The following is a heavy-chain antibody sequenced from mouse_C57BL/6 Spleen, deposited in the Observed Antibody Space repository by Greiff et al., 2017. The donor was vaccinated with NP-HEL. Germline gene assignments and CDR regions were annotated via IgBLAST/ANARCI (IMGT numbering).Heavy chain of an antibody. J-gene: IGHJ3*01. CDR1: GYTFTDYE. D-gene: IGHD1-1*01. Sequence: QVQLQQSGAELVRPGASVTLSCKASGYTFTDYEMHWVKQTPVHGLGWIGAIDPETGGTAYNQKFKGKAILTADKSSSTAYMELRSLTSEDSAVYYCTRDGSSSWFAYWGQGTLVTVSA. CDR3: TRDGSSSWFAY. V-gene: IGHV1-15*01. CDR2: IDPETGGT.